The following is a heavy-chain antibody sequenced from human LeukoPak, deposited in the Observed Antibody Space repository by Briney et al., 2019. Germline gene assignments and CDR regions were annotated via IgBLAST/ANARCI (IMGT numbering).Heavy chain of an antibody. CDR3: TRVRGFWSGYYTYYFDY. J-gene: IGHJ4*02. CDR2: IRSKAYGGTT. Sequence: GGSLRLSCAASGFTFGDYAMSWIRQAPGKGLEWVGFIRSKAYGGTTEYAASVKGRFTISRDDSKSIAYLQMNSLKTEDTAVYYCTRVRGFWSGYYTYYFDYWGQGTLVTVSS. V-gene: IGHV3-49*03. D-gene: IGHD3-3*01. CDR1: GFTFGDYA.